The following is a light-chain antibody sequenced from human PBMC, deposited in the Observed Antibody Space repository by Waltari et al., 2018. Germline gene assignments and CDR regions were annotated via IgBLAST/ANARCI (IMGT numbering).Light chain of an antibody. CDR2: EVN. CDR3: CSYGGVNTLGVL. V-gene: IGLV2-23*02. Sequence: QSALTQPASVSGSPGQSITITCPGSMADVGGYNPVPWYQHHPGQAPRLLISEVNARPSGIPSRFSGSKSGNTASLTISGLQIEDEADYYCCSYGGVNTLGVLFGGGSKLTV. J-gene: IGLJ2*01. CDR1: MADVGGYNP.